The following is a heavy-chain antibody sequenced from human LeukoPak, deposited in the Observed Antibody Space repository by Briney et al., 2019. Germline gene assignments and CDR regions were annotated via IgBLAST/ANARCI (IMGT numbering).Heavy chain of an antibody. D-gene: IGHD2-2*01. V-gene: IGHV4-31*03. CDR2: IHHSGTA. CDR1: GGSISSGVYY. Sequence: SETLSLTCTVSGGSISSGVYYWSWIRQHPGKGLEWVGYIHHSGTAFYDPSLKSRVTISMDTSKNEFSLRLSAVTDADTAVYYCARYCSSTKCPFDYWGQGTLVTVSS. CDR3: ARYCSSTKCPFDY. J-gene: IGHJ4*02.